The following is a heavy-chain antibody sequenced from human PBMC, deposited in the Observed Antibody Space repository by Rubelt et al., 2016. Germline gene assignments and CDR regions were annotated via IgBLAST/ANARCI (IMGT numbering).Heavy chain of an antibody. J-gene: IGHJ3*02. Sequence: QVQLVQSGAEVKKPGASVKVSCKASGYTFTSYYMHWVRQAPGQGLEGMGWISAYNGNTNYAQKLQGRVTMTTDTSTSTAYMELRSLRSDDTAVYYCARRDGYNWDDAFDIWGQGTMVTVSS. CDR1: GYTFTSYY. D-gene: IGHD5-24*01. CDR3: ARRDGYNWDDAFDI. CDR2: ISAYNGNT. V-gene: IGHV1-18*04.